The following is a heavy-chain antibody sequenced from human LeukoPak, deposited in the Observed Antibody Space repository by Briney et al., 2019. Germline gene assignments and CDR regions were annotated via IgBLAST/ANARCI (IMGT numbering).Heavy chain of an antibody. J-gene: IGHJ3*02. CDR3: ARDWAYYDSSGYSGGAFDI. CDR1: GFTFSSYW. Sequence: PGGSLRLSCAASGFTFSSYWMHWVRQAPGKGLVWVSRINSDGSSTSYADSVKGRFTISRDNAKNTLYLQMNSLRAEDTAVYYCARDWAYYDSSGYSGGAFDIWGQGTMVTVSS. CDR2: INSDGSST. D-gene: IGHD3-22*01. V-gene: IGHV3-74*01.